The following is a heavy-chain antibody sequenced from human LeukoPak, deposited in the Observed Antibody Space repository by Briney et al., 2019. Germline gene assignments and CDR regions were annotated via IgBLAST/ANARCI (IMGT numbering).Heavy chain of an antibody. D-gene: IGHD4-17*01. Sequence: GGSLRLSCAASGFTFSSYSMNWVRQAPGKGLEWVSSISSSSSYIYYADSVKGRFTISRDNAKNSLYLQMNSLRAEDTAVYYCARDGSNDYGDTRYYYYYGMDVWGKGTTVTVSS. CDR1: GFTFSSYS. CDR2: ISSSSSYI. J-gene: IGHJ6*04. CDR3: ARDGSNDYGDTRYYYYYGMDV. V-gene: IGHV3-21*01.